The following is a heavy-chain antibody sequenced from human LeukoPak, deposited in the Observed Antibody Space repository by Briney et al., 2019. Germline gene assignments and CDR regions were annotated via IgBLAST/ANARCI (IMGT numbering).Heavy chain of an antibody. Sequence: PGGSLRLSCAASGFTFSSYGMSWVRQAPGKGLEWVSAISGSGGSTYYADSVKGRFTISRDNSKNTLYLQMNSLRAEDTAVYYCAKDLTYYYDSSGYTWYFDLWGRGTLVTVSS. D-gene: IGHD3-22*01. V-gene: IGHV3-23*01. CDR1: GFTFSSYG. CDR3: AKDLTYYYDSSGYTWYFDL. CDR2: ISGSGGST. J-gene: IGHJ2*01.